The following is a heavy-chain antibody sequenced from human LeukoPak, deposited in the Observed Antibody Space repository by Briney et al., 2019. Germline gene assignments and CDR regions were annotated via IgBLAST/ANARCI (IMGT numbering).Heavy chain of an antibody. CDR3: ASQYWSGGRCKGFDP. J-gene: IGHJ5*01. Sequence: GESLKISCKGSGYSFTSYWIGWVRQMPGKGLEWMGIIYPGDSDTRYSPSFQGQVTISADKSISTAYLQWSSLKASDTAMYYCASQYWSGGRCKGFDPWGQGNLVTVSS. CDR2: IYPGDSDT. V-gene: IGHV5-51*01. CDR1: GYSFTSYW. D-gene: IGHD2-15*01.